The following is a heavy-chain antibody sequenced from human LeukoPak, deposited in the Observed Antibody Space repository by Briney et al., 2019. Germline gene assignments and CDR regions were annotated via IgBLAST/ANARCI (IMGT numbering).Heavy chain of an antibody. Sequence: GGSLRLSCAGSGVTFSSYGMSWVRQAPGKGLEWVSAISGSGGSTYYADSVKGRFTISRDNSKNTLYLQMNSLRAEDTAVYYCATQLDIVVVPAAKPADYWGQGTLVTVSS. CDR1: GVTFSSYG. D-gene: IGHD2-2*02. J-gene: IGHJ4*02. V-gene: IGHV3-23*01. CDR3: ATQLDIVVVPAAKPADY. CDR2: ISGSGGST.